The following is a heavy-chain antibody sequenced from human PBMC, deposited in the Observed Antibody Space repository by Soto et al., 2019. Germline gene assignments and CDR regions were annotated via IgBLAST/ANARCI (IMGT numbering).Heavy chain of an antibody. Sequence: PSETLSLTCAVSGGSISSSNWWSWVRQPPGKGLEWIGEIYHSGSTNYNPSLKSRVTISVDKSKNQFSLKLSSVTAADTAVYYCASISCSGGSCYTGRFDYWGQGTLVTVSS. V-gene: IGHV4-4*02. CDR3: ASISCSGGSCYTGRFDY. CDR2: IYHSGST. D-gene: IGHD2-15*01. J-gene: IGHJ4*02. CDR1: GGSISSSNW.